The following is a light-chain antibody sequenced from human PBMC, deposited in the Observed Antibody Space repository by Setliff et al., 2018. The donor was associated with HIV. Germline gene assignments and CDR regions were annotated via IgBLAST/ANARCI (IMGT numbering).Light chain of an antibody. CDR2: KDI. Sequence: SYELTQPPSVSVSPGQTATITCSGDALSNEYAYWYQKKPGQAPVLVIYKDIERPPGIPERVSGSKSGTTVTLTISGVQAEDEADYYCQSADSSGSYVFGTGTKVT. J-gene: IGLJ1*01. V-gene: IGLV3-25*03. CDR3: QSADSSGSYV. CDR1: ALSNEY.